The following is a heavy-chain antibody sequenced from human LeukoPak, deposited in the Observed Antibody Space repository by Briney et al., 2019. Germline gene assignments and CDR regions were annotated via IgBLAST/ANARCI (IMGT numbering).Heavy chain of an antibody. CDR2: IIPILGIA. J-gene: IGHJ3*02. Sequence: GASVKVSCKASGGTFSSYAISWVRQAPGQGLEWMERIIPILGIANYAQKFQGRVTITADKSTSTAYMELSSLRSEDTAVYYCARDYYDSSGYHAFDIWGQGTMVTVSS. V-gene: IGHV1-69*04. D-gene: IGHD3-22*01. CDR1: GGTFSSYA. CDR3: ARDYYDSSGYHAFDI.